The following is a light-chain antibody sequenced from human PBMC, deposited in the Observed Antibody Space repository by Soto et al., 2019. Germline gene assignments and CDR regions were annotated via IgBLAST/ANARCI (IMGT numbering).Light chain of an antibody. CDR1: SSDVGGYNH. V-gene: IGLV2-14*01. J-gene: IGLJ3*02. CDR3: CSYTSSSIRV. Sequence: QSALTQPASVSGSPGQSITISCTGTSSDVGGYNHVSWYQQHPGKAPKLIIYEVRNRPSGVSNRLSGSKSGNTASLTISGLQPDDEADYYCCSYTSSSIRVFGGGTKVTVL. CDR2: EVR.